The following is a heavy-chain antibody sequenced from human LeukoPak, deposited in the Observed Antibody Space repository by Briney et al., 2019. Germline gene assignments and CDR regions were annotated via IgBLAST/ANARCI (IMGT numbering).Heavy chain of an antibody. D-gene: IGHD5-18*01. CDR3: ARDKGQHSYGSYGMDV. CDR1: GFTFDDYA. Sequence: GRSLRLSCAASGFTFDDYAMHWVRQAPGKGLEWVSGISWNSGSIGYADSVKGRFTISRDNAKNSLYLQMNSLRAEDTVLYYCARDKGQHSYGSYGMDVWGQGTTVTVSS. V-gene: IGHV3-9*01. J-gene: IGHJ6*02. CDR2: ISWNSGSI.